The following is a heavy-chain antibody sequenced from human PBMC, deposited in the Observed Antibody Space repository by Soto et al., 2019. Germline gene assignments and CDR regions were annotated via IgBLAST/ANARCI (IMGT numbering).Heavy chain of an antibody. CDR2: IYYSGST. CDR3: ARGGYMKVDWFDP. V-gene: IGHV4-59*01. J-gene: IGHJ5*02. Sequence: PSETLSLTCTVSGGSISSYYWSWLRQPPGKGLDWIAYIYYSGSTTYNPSLKSRVTISVDTSKNQFSLRLSSVTAADTAVYYCARGGYMKVDWFDPWGQGTLVTVSS. D-gene: IGHD6-13*01. CDR1: GGSISSYY.